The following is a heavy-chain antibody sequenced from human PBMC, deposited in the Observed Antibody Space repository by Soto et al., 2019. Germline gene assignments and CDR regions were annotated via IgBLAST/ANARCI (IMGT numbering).Heavy chain of an antibody. Sequence: QGQLVESGGGLVPPGGSLRLSCAVSGFTFSDYHMSWIRQAPGKGLEWVSYINIGGSNKYYADRVKGRFTVSRDNAKNSLHLQMDTLRVEDTAIYYCARGIAGNTGHAMDVWGQGTTVIVSS. J-gene: IGHJ6*02. D-gene: IGHD2-15*01. CDR2: INIGGSNK. V-gene: IGHV3-11*01. CDR3: ARGIAGNTGHAMDV. CDR1: GFTFSDYH.